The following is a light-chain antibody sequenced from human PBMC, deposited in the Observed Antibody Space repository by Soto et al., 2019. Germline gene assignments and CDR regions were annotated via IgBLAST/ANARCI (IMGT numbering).Light chain of an antibody. V-gene: IGKV1-5*01. CDR2: DAS. CDR3: QQYNTYST. Sequence: DIQMTQSPSSLSASVGDRVTITCRASQSISSYLNWYQQKPGKAPKLLLYDASSLESGVPSRFSGGGSGTEFTLTISSLQPDDFATYYCQQYNTYSTFGQGTKVDIK. J-gene: IGKJ1*01. CDR1: QSISSY.